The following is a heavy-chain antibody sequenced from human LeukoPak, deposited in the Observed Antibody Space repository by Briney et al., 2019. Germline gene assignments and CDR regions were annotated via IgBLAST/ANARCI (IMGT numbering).Heavy chain of an antibody. Sequence: HGASVKVSCKASGYIITNYAMHWVRQAPGQRLEWMGWINADNGDTKYSQKFQGRVTITRDTSASTAYMELSSLTSEDTAVYYCARGATSSWPLDYWGQGTLVTVSS. D-gene: IGHD6-13*01. J-gene: IGHJ4*02. CDR2: INADNGDT. CDR3: ARGATSSWPLDY. CDR1: GYIITNYA. V-gene: IGHV1-3*01.